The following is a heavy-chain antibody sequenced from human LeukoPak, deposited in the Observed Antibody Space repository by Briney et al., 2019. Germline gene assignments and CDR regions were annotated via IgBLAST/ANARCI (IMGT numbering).Heavy chain of an antibody. CDR3: AREALGAYGAGSYPTVPY. D-gene: IGHD3-10*01. Sequence: GGSLRCSCAASGFTFSDYSLSWVRQAQGKRLEWVSNITSTSSYFFYADSVKGPFTISRDNATNSLYMQINSLRAEDTAVYYCAREALGAYGAGSYPTVPYWGQGTLVTVSS. J-gene: IGHJ4*02. CDR2: ITSTSSYF. V-gene: IGHV3-21*05. CDR1: GFTFSDYS.